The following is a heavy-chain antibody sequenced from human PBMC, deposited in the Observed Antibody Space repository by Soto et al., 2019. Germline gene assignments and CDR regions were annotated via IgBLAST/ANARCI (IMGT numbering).Heavy chain of an antibody. CDR1: GGSFTSNNW. CDR3: ASRDPGTSVDY. Sequence: LSLTCALSGGSFTSNNWWTWVRQPPGQGLEWIGEIYRTGSTNYNPSLKSRVTISLDKSENQFSLKVTSLTAADTAVYYCASRDPGTSVDYWGQGTLVTVSS. V-gene: IGHV4-4*02. J-gene: IGHJ4*02. D-gene: IGHD1-7*01. CDR2: IYRTGST.